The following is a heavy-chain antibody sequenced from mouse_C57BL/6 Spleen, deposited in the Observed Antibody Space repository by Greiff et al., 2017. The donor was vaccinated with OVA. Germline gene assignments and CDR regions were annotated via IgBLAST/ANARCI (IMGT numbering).Heavy chain of an antibody. D-gene: IGHD2-4*01. J-gene: IGHJ3*01. CDR1: GYTFTSYW. V-gene: IGHV1-69*01. CDR2: IDPSDSYT. Sequence: QVQLQQPGAELVMPGASVKLSCKASGYTFTSYWMHWVKQRPGQGLEWIGEIDPSDSYTNYNQKFKGKSTLTVDKSSSTAYMQLSSLTSEDSAVYYCARSGYDYDPAWFAYWGQGTLVTVSA. CDR3: ARSGYDYDPAWFAY.